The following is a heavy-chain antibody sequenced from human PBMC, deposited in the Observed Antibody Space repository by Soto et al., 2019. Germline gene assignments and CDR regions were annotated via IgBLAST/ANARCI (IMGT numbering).Heavy chain of an antibody. CDR2: ISASGGNT. D-gene: IGHD1-20*01. J-gene: IGHJ4*02. V-gene: IGHV3-23*01. CDR1: GFTFSSYA. CDR3: EKDTGNWNGLFDY. Sequence: QSGGSLRLSCAASGFTFSSYAMSWVRQAPGKGLEWVSAISASGGNTYYADSVKGRFTISRDNSKNTLFLEMNSLRAEDTAVYYCEKDTGNWNGLFDYWGQGTLGTVSS.